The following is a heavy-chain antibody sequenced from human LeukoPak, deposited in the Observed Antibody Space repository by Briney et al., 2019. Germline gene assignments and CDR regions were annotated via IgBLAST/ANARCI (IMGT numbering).Heavy chain of an antibody. CDR2: INHSGST. J-gene: IGHJ4*02. CDR3: ASSPLESVLSYYFDN. V-gene: IGHV4-34*01. Sequence: SETLSLTCAVYGGSFSGYYWSWIRQPPGKGLEWIGEINHSGSTNYNPSLKSRVTISVDTSKNQFSLKLSSVTAADTAVYYCASSPLESVLSYYFDNWGQGTLVTVSS. CDR1: GGSFSGYY.